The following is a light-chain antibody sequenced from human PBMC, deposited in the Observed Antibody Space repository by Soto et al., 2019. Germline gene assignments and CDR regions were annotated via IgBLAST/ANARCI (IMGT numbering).Light chain of an antibody. CDR1: QGISDN. V-gene: IGKV1-9*01. CDR2: GAS. J-gene: IGKJ4*01. CDR3: QQFTAYPLT. Sequence: DIQLTQSPSFLSASGGDRVTISCRASQGISDNLAWYQQKPGKAPKLLIYGASTLQSGVPSRFSGSASGTELTLPISSLQPEDFAAYLCQQFTAYPLTFGGGTKLEIK.